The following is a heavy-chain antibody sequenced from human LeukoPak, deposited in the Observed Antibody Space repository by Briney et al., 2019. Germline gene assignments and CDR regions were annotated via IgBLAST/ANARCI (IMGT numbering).Heavy chain of an antibody. Sequence: SVKVSCKASGYTFTSYDINWVRQAPGQGLEWMGGIIPIFGTANYAQKFQGRVTITTDESTSTAYMELSSLRSEDTAVYYCASGVPAAIDDAFDIWGQGTMVTVCS. CDR1: GYTFTSYD. D-gene: IGHD2-2*01. J-gene: IGHJ3*02. V-gene: IGHV1-69*05. CDR2: IIPIFGTA. CDR3: ASGVPAAIDDAFDI.